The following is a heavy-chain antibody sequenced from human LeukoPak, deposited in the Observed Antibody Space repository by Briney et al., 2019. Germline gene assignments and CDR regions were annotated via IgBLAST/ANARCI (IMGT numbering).Heavy chain of an antibody. CDR1: GGSISSSSYY. CDR3: ARGDDYGDYLYFDY. CDR2: IYYSGST. J-gene: IGHJ4*02. Sequence: PSETLSFTCTVSGGSISSSSYYWGWIRQPPGKGLEWIGYIYYSGSTNYNPSLKSRVTISVDTSKNQFSLKLSSVTAADTAVYYCARGDDYGDYLYFDYWGQGTLVTVSS. D-gene: IGHD4-17*01. V-gene: IGHV4-61*05.